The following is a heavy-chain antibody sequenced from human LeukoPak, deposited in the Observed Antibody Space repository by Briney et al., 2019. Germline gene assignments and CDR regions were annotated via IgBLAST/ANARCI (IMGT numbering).Heavy chain of an antibody. V-gene: IGHV4-30-2*01. Sequence: PSQTLSLTRAVYGASISIGGYSWSWILQPPLNGLEGIGYIYHSGSTYYNPSLKSRVTISVDRSKNQFSLKLSSVTAADTAVYYCARLWSPGDWFDPWGQGTLVTVSS. CDR1: GASISIGGYS. CDR3: ARLWSPGDWFDP. D-gene: IGHD3-10*01. CDR2: IYHSGST. J-gene: IGHJ5*02.